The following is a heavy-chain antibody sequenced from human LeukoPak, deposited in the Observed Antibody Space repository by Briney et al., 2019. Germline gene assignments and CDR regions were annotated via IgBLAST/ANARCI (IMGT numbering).Heavy chain of an antibody. CDR1: GIPFSHAW. V-gene: IGHV3-15*01. Sequence: GGALRLSCVASGIPFSHAWMSWVGQAPGQGLEWVGRIKSKSDGETADYAAPVKGRFTIPRDDSENTVYLQMNSLKPEDTAVYFCTTDFGAFGETMSDYWGEGTLVTVSS. D-gene: IGHD3-10*01. CDR2: IKSKSDGETA. J-gene: IGHJ4*02. CDR3: TTDFGAFGETMSDY.